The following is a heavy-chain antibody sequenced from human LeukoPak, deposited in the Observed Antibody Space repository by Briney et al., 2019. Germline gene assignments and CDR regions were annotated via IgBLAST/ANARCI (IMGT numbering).Heavy chain of an antibody. CDR3: ARDPLAATAFGY. CDR1: GGSISSGSYY. J-gene: IGHJ4*02. V-gene: IGHV4-61*02. CDR2: IYTSGST. D-gene: IGHD2-15*01. Sequence: SQTLSLTCTVSGGSISSGSYYWSWIRQPAGKGLEWIGRIYTSGSTNYNPSLKSRVTISVDTSKNQFSLKLSSVTAADTAVYYCARDPLAATAFGYWGQGTLVTVSS.